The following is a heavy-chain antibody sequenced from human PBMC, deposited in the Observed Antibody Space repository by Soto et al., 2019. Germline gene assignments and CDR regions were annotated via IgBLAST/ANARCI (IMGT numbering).Heavy chain of an antibody. CDR3: ASEPYCTNGVCYFDY. J-gene: IGHJ4*02. D-gene: IGHD2-8*01. CDR2: ISAYNGNT. CDR1: GYTFTSYG. V-gene: IGHV1-18*01. Sequence: QVQLVQSGAEVKKPGASVKVSCKASGYTFTSYGISWVRQAPGQGLEWMGWISAYNGNTNYAQKLQGRVTMTTDTATSTAYMELRSLRSDDTAVYYCASEPYCTNGVCYFDYWGQGTLVTVSS.